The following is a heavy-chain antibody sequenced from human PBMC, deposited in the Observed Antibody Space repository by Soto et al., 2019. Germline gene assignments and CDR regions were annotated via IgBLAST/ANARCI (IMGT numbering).Heavy chain of an antibody. CDR1: GFSFSNNW. CDR3: ARFDIAAPPPI. J-gene: IGHJ3*02. CDR2: ISADGSDT. D-gene: IGHD6-13*01. V-gene: IGHV3-74*01. Sequence: EVQLVESGGGLVQPGGSLRLSCVASGFSFSNNWMHWVRHAPGKGPVWVSRISADGSDTHYADSVQGRFTISRDNAKNPLSLQMNTLSVEDAAVYYCARFDIAAPPPIWGQGTMVTVSS.